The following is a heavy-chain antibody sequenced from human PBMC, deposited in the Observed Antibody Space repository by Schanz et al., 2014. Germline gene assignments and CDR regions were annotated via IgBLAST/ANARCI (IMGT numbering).Heavy chain of an antibody. J-gene: IGHJ4*02. CDR2: VSRSTPDI. CDR3: AASSGWHPSTDY. D-gene: IGHD6-19*01. V-gene: IGHV3-48*04. Sequence: VQLVDSGGGLVQPGGSLRLSCAASGITFSSHSFNWVRQAPGKGLEWVSYVSRSTPDIYYADSVKGRFTISRDNAKSSLYLQMNSLRVEDTAVYYCAASSGWHPSTDYWGQGTLVTVSS. CDR1: GITFSSHS.